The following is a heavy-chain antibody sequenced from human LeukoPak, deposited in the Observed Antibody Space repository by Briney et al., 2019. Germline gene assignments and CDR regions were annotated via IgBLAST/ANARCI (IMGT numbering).Heavy chain of an antibody. V-gene: IGHV4-39*07. CDR3: ARVFESRVPARLYYYDSSGRPGAFDI. Sequence: SETLSLTCTVSGGSISSSSYYWGWIRQPPGKGLEWIGGIYYSGSAYYNPSLKSRVTISVDTSKNQFSLKLSSVTAADTAVYYCARVFESRVPARLYYYDSSGRPGAFDIWGQGTMVTVSS. J-gene: IGHJ3*02. D-gene: IGHD3-22*01. CDR1: GGSISSSSYY. CDR2: IYYSGSA.